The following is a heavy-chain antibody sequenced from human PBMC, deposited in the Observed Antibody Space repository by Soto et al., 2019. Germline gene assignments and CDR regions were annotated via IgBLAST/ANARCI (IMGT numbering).Heavy chain of an antibody. D-gene: IGHD6-13*01. CDR2: ISSSSSYI. CDR3: ARVWDPSTIATAFDV. V-gene: IGHV3-21*01. J-gene: IGHJ6*02. CDR1: GFTFSSHD. Sequence: GGSLRLSCAASGFTFSSHDMNWVRQAPGKGLEWVSSISSSSSYIYYADSVKGRFTISRDNAKNLLYLQVSSLRAEDTAVYYCARVWDPSTIATAFDVWGQGTAVTVSS.